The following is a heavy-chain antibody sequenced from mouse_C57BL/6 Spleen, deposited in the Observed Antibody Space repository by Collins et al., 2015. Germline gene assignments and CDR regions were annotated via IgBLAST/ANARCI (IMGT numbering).Heavy chain of an antibody. Sequence: EVKLVESEGGLVQPGSSMKLSCTASGFTFSDYYMAWVRQVPEKGLEWVANINYDGSTTYYLDSLKSRFIISRDNAKNILYLQLSSLKSEDTATYYCARDSSGYADYWGQGTTLTVSP. J-gene: IGHJ2*01. V-gene: IGHV5-16*01. CDR1: GFTFSDYY. D-gene: IGHD3-2*02. CDR2: INYDGSTT. CDR3: ARDSSGYADY.